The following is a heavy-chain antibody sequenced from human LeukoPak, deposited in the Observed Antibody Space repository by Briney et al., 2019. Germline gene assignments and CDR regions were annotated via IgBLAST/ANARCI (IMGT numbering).Heavy chain of an antibody. CDR2: ISGSGSYT. J-gene: IGHJ4*02. V-gene: IGHV3-23*01. CDR3: AKVLNSLYYFDH. CDR1: GFTFSSYS. Sequence: PGGPLRLSCAASGFTFSSYSMNWVRQAPGKGLEWVSAISGSGSYTDYADSVKGRFTISRDNSRNTLYLQMNSLRAEDTAVYYCAKVLNSLYYFDHWGQGTLVTVSS. D-gene: IGHD3-9*01.